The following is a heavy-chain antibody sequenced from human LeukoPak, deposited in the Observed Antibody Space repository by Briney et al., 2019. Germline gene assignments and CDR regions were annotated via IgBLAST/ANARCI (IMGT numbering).Heavy chain of an antibody. CDR1: GDSVSSNTAA. V-gene: IGHV6-1*01. D-gene: IGHD4-17*01. J-gene: IGHJ4*02. CDR3: ARVSLNTVPY. CDR2: TYYRSKWYF. Sequence: SQTLSLTCAISGDSVSSNTAAWNWIRQSPSRGLEWLGRTYYRSKWYFDYAVSVKSRITIDPDTSKNQFSLQLNSVTPEDTAIYYCARVSLNTVPYWGQGALVTVSS.